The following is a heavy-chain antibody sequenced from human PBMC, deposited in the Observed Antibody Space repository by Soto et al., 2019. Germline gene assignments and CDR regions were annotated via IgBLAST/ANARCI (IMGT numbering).Heavy chain of an antibody. V-gene: IGHV4-59*08. CDR3: ARQGFGPLHGLVDV. CDR2: VHHSWGS. CDR1: GGSISSYY. D-gene: IGHD3-10*01. Sequence: QVQLQESGPGLVKPSETLSLSCTVSGGSISSYYWSWFRQSPGKRMEWIGYVHHSWGSSYNPSLQSRVAISLDTSKSQVSLMVTSVTATDTAVYYCARQGFGPLHGLVDVWGQGTTVTVSS. J-gene: IGHJ6*02.